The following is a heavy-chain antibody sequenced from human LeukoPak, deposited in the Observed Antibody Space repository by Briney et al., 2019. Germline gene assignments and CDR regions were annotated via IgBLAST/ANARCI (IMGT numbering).Heavy chain of an antibody. Sequence: GGSLRLSCAASGLTFSSFAMSWVRQAPGKGLEWVSAISGSGGSTYYADSVKGRFTISRDNSKNTLYLQMNSLRAEDTAVYYCARGIISNVHCDCWGQGTLVTVSS. J-gene: IGHJ4*02. D-gene: IGHD3-10*01. CDR1: GLTFSSFA. CDR3: ARGIISNVHCDC. V-gene: IGHV3-23*01. CDR2: ISGSGGST.